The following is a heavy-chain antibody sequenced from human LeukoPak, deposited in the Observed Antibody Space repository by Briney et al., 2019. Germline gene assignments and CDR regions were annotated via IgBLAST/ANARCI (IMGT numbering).Heavy chain of an antibody. CDR1: GYTFTSYG. Sequence: ASVKVSCKASGYTFTSYGISWVRQAPGQGLEWMGWISAYNGNTNYAQKLQGRVTMTTDTSTSTAYMELRSLRSDDTAVYYCARENLIVVVPAAIGYYYYGMDVWGQGTTVTVSS. CDR2: ISAYNGNT. D-gene: IGHD2-2*01. V-gene: IGHV1-18*01. J-gene: IGHJ6*02. CDR3: ARENLIVVVPAAIGYYYYGMDV.